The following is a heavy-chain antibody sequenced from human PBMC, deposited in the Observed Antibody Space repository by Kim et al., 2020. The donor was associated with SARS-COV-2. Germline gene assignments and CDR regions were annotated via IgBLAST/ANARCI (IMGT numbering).Heavy chain of an antibody. D-gene: IGHD6-6*01. CDR3: ARLSIAARPDAFDI. J-gene: IGHJ3*02. CDR2: INHSGNT. V-gene: IGHV4-34*01. CDR1: GGSFSGYY. Sequence: SETLSLTCAVYGGSFSGYYWSWIRQPPGKGLEWIGEINHSGNTSYNPSLKSRVTISVDTSKNQFSLKLSSVTAADTAVYYCARLSIAARPDAFDIWGQGTMVTVSS.